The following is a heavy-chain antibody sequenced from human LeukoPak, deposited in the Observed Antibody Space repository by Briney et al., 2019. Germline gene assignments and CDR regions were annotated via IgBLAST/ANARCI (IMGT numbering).Heavy chain of an antibody. CDR3: ARASYGGNSAMDY. CDR1: GFTFSSYA. CDR2: ISYDGSNK. J-gene: IGHJ4*02. Sequence: PGGSLRLSCAASGFTFSSYAMHWVRQAPGKGLEWVAVISYDGSNKYYADSVKGRFTISRDNSKNTLYLQMNSLRAEDTAVYYCARASYGGNSAMDYWGQGTLVTVSS. V-gene: IGHV3-30-3*01. D-gene: IGHD4-23*01.